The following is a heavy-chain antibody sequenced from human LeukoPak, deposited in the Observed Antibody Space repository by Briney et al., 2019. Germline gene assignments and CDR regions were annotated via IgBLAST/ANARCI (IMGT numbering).Heavy chain of an antibody. J-gene: IGHJ4*02. V-gene: IGHV3-43*01. CDR2: AGWAGGTT. CDR3: ARHDCTSINCPLDY. D-gene: IGHD2-2*01. CDR1: GFTFDRYT. Sequence: GGSLRLSCATSGFTFDRYTIHWVRQAPGKGLEWVSLAGWAGGTTYYSDSVRGRFTISRDNAKNSLYLQMNSLRAEDTAVYYCARHDCTSINCPLDYWGQGTLVAVSS.